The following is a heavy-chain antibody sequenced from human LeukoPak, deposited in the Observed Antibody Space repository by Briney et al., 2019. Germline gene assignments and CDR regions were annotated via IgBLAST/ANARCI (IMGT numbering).Heavy chain of an antibody. CDR1: GGSISSSSYY. J-gene: IGHJ4*02. CDR3: ARDREIQL. CDR2: IYYSGST. D-gene: IGHD5-18*01. Sequence: SETLSLTCTVSGGSISSSSYYWGWIRQPPGKGLEWIGSIYYSGSTYYNPSLKSRVTISVDTSKNQFSLKLSSVTAADTAVYYCARDREIQLWGQGTLVTVSS. V-gene: IGHV4-39*02.